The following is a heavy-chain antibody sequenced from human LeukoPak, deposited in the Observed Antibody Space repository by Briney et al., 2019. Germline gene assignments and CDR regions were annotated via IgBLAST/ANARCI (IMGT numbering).Heavy chain of an antibody. CDR1: GFTFSNYG. J-gene: IGHJ4*02. CDR2: IPYDGSNK. CDR3: AKSDGF. V-gene: IGHV3-30*18. Sequence: GGSLRLSCAASGFTFSNYGMHWVRQAPGKGLEWVAVIPYDGSNKYYADSVKGRFTISRDNSKNTLYLQMNSLRAEDTAVYYCAKSDGFWGQGTLVTVSS. D-gene: IGHD5-24*01.